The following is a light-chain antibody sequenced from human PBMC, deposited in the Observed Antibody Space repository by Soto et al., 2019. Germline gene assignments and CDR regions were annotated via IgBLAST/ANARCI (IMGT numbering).Light chain of an antibody. CDR1: QSISRF. CDR2: DTS. CDR3: QPYNNWPLT. V-gene: IGKV1-39*01. Sequence: DIQMTQSPSSLSASIGDRVTITCRASQSISRFLNWYQQKPGKAPKLLIYDTSTRATGVPTRFSGSRSGAEFTLTINSLQSEDFAVYYCQPYNNWPLTFGGGTKVDIK. J-gene: IGKJ4*01.